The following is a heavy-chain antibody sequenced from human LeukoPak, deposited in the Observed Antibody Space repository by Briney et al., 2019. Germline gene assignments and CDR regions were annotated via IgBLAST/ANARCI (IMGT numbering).Heavy chain of an antibody. D-gene: IGHD6-19*01. V-gene: IGHV4-61*02. CDR1: GGSISSGSYY. J-gene: IGHJ6*03. Sequence: SETLSLTCTVSGGSISSGSYYWSWGRQPAGEGREWIGRIYTSGSTNSNPSLKIRVTISVDTSKNQFSLKLSSVTAADTAVYYCARREDSSGWYWDYYYYMDVWGKGTTVTISS. CDR2: IYTSGST. CDR3: ARREDSSGWYWDYYYYMDV.